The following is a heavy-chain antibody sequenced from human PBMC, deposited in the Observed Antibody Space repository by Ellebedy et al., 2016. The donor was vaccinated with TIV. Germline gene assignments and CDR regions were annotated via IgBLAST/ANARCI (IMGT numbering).Heavy chain of an antibody. CDR2: ISSSSSYI. CDR1: GFTFSSYS. Sequence: GESLKISXAASGFTFSSYSMNWVRQAPGKGLEWVSSISSSSSYIYYADSVKGRFTISRDNAKNSLYLQMNSLRAEDTAVYYCARGRLWSGYSDHYGMDVWGQGTTVTVSS. CDR3: ARGRLWSGYSDHYGMDV. V-gene: IGHV3-21*01. D-gene: IGHD3-3*01. J-gene: IGHJ6*02.